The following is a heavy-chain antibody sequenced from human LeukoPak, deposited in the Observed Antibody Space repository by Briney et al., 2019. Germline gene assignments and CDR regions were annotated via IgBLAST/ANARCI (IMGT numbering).Heavy chain of an antibody. CDR2: INPNIGGT. D-gene: IGHD5-18*01. V-gene: IGHV1-2*02. Sequence: ASVKVSCRASGYKFTGYYLHWVRQAPGQGLEWMGWINPNIGGTHYAQKFRGRVTMTRDTSINTAYMELSNLTSDDTAVYYCAKADSHRGYSYATLAYYYMDVWGEGTTVTVSS. J-gene: IGHJ6*03. CDR3: AKADSHRGYSYATLAYYYMDV. CDR1: GYKFTGYY.